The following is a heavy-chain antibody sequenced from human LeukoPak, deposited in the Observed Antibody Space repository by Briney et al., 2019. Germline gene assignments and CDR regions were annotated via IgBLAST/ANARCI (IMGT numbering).Heavy chain of an antibody. D-gene: IGHD3-22*01. CDR3: ARVEYYYDDRSGYSAPVLDF. V-gene: IGHV3-21*01. J-gene: IGHJ3*01. CDR2: ISSSSSYI. Sequence: GGSLRLSCAASGFTFSSYSMNWVRQAPGKGLEWVSSISSSSSYIYYADSVEGRFTISRDNAKNSLYLQMNSLRAEDTAVYYCARVEYYYDDRSGYSAPVLDFWGPGTMVTVSS. CDR1: GFTFSSYS.